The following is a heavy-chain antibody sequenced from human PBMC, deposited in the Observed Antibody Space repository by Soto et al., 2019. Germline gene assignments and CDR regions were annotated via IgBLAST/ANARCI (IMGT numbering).Heavy chain of an antibody. CDR1: GYSFTDYH. CDR2: INPKSGGT. J-gene: IGHJ6*02. Sequence: SVKVSCKASGYSFTDYHIHWVRQAPGQGLEWLGRINPKSGGTSTAQKFQGWVTMTRDRSISTVYMELTRLRSDDTAVYFWARGHSKDCSQGVCAFVDDHEMDVWG. CDR3: ARGHSKDCSQGVCAFVDDHEMDV. D-gene: IGHD2-8*01. V-gene: IGHV1-2*04.